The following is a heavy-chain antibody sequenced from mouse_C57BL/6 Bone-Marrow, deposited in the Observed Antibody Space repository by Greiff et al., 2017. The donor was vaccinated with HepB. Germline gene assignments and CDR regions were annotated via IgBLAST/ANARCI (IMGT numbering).Heavy chain of an antibody. CDR2: IYPGSGST. D-gene: IGHD2-1*01. V-gene: IGHV1-55*01. CDR1: GYTFTSYW. J-gene: IGHJ2*01. CDR3: AREKDGNSYFDY. Sequence: QVQLKQPGAELVKPGASVKMSCKASGYTFTSYWITWVKQRPGQGLEWIGDIYPGSGSTNYNEKFKSKATLTVDTSSSTAYMQLSSLTSEDSAVYYCAREKDGNSYFDYWGQGTTLTVSS.